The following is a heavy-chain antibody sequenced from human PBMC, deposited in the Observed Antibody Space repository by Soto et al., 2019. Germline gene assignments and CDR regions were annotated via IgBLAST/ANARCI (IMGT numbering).Heavy chain of an antibody. D-gene: IGHD3-16*01. Sequence: SQTLSLTCAISGDSVSSNSAAWNWTRQSPSRGFEWLGRTYYRSKWYNEYAVSVKGRISINSDTSKNHFSLQLNSVTPEDTAVYYCARAGGATDSWGQGXLVTVSS. CDR1: GDSVSSNSAA. J-gene: IGHJ4*02. CDR2: TYYRSKWYN. CDR3: ARAGGATDS. V-gene: IGHV6-1*01.